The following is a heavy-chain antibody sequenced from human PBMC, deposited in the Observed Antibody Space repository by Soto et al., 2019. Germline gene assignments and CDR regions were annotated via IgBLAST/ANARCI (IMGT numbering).Heavy chain of an antibody. CDR3: ARDAYDYDDTSGYYRH. CDR2: IISSSSTI. D-gene: IGHD3-22*01. CDR1: RFTFSTYK. J-gene: IGHJ4*02. V-gene: IGHV3-48*02. Sequence: EVQLLESGGGLVQPGGSLRLSCAASRFTFSTYKMNWVRQAPGKGLEWVSYIISSSSTIYYAYSVKGRFTISRDNAKNSLYLQMNSLRHEDTSVYYCARDAYDYDDTSGYYRHWGQGTLVTVSP.